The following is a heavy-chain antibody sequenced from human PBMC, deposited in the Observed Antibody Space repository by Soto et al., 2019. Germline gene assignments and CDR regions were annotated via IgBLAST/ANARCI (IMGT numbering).Heavy chain of an antibody. D-gene: IGHD3-22*01. CDR2: MNPNSGNT. CDR1: GYTFTSYD. CDR3: ASVDTVAYYYASSCYPHAFDI. V-gene: IGHV1-8*01. J-gene: IGHJ3*02. Sequence: ASVKVSCKASGYTFTSYDINWVRQATGQGLEWMGWMNPNSGNTGYAQKFQGRVTMTRNTSISTAYMELSSLRSEYTDVYYCASVDTVAYYYASSCYPHAFDIWGQGTMVTVSS.